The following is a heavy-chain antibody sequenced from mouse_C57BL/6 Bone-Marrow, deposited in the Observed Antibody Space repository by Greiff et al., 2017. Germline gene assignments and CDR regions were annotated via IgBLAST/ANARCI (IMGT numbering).Heavy chain of an antibody. CDR2: FYPGSGSI. Sequence: VQLQQSGAELVKPGASVKLSCKASGYTFTEYTINWVKQRSGQGLEWIGWFYPGSGSIKYNEKFKDKATLTADKSCSTVSMELSRLTSEVSAVYFCAKHGYDYSWFAYWGQGTLVTVSA. CDR3: AKHGYDYSWFAY. J-gene: IGHJ3*01. V-gene: IGHV1-62-2*01. CDR1: GYTFTEYT. D-gene: IGHD2-4*01.